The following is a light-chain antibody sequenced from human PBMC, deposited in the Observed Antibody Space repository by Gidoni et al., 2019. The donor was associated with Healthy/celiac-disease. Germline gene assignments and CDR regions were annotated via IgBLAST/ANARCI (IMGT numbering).Light chain of an antibody. CDR1: QSISGY. CDR2: AAS. CDR3: QQSYSTSWT. Sequence: DIQMTPSPSSLSASVGDRVTITGRVSQSISGYLNWYQQKPGKAPKLLIYAASSLQSGVPSRFSGSGSGTDFTITISSLQPEDFATYYCQQSYSTSWTFGQGTRVEIK. V-gene: IGKV1-39*01. J-gene: IGKJ1*01.